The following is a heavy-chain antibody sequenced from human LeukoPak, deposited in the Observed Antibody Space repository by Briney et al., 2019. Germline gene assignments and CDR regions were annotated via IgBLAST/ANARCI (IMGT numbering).Heavy chain of an antibody. V-gene: IGHV5-51*01. D-gene: IGHD2-15*01. Sequence: GESLKISCKGSGYSFTSYWIGWVRQMPGKGLEWIGIIYPGDSDIRYSPSSQGPVTISADKSISTAYLQWSSLKASDTAMYYCARRGYCSGGSCYSQKTWRHWGQGTLVTVSS. CDR3: ARRGYCSGGSCYSQKTWRH. J-gene: IGHJ1*01. CDR1: GYSFTSYW. CDR2: IYPGDSDI.